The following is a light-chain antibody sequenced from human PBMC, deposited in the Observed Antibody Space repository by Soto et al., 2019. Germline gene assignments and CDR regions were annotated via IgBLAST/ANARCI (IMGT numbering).Light chain of an antibody. CDR3: SSYSSSSTLWV. CDR1: SSDVGGYNY. J-gene: IGLJ3*02. CDR2: EVN. Sequence: QSALTQPASVSGSPGQSITISCTGTSSDVGGYNYVSWYQQHPGKAPQLMIFEVNNRPSGVSNRFSGSKSDNTASLTISGLEAEDEADYYCSSYSSSSTLWVFGGGTQLTVL. V-gene: IGLV2-14*01.